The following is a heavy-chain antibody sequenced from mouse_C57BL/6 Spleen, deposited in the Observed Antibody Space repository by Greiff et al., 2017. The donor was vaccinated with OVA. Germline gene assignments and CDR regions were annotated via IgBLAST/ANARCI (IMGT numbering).Heavy chain of an antibody. V-gene: IGHV1-72*01. Sequence: QVQLQQPGAELVKPGASVKLSCKASGYTFTSYWMHWVKQRPGRGLEWIGRIDPNSGGTKYNEKFKSKATLTVDKPSSTAYMQLSSLTSEDSAVYYCARSSMITTLYYYAMDYWGQGTSVTVSS. CDR2: IDPNSGGT. J-gene: IGHJ4*01. CDR3: ARSSMITTLYYYAMDY. D-gene: IGHD2-4*01. CDR1: GYTFTSYW.